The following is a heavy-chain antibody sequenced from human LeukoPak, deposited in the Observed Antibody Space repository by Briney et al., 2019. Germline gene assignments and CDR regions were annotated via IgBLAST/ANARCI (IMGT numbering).Heavy chain of an antibody. V-gene: IGHV4-59*01. Sequence: SETLSLTCTVSGGSISSYYWSWIRQPPGKGLEWIGYIYYSGSTKYNPSLKSRVTISVDTSKNQFSLKLSSVTAADTAVYYCARKMGDSIDYWGQGTLVTVSS. CDR2: IYYSGST. CDR1: GGSISSYY. D-gene: IGHD3-16*01. J-gene: IGHJ4*02. CDR3: ARKMGDSIDY.